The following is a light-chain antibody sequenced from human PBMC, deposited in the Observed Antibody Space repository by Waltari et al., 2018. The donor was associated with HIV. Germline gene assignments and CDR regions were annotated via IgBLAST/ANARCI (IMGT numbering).Light chain of an antibody. CDR2: EGT. V-gene: IGLV2-23*01. CDR3: CSFANSRTLG. J-gene: IGLJ2*01. CDR1: SSADGNYNL. Sequence: QSALTQPASGSGSPGQSIPISCTGTSSADGNYNLVSWYQQHPAKAPKLVIYEGTKRPSGVSNRFSGSKSGNTASRTISGLQAEDEAHYFCCSFANSRTLGFGGGTKVTVL.